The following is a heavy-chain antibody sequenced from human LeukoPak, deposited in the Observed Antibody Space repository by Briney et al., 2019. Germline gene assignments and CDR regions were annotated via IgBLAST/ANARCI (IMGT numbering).Heavy chain of an antibody. CDR3: ARDRQSGNYYGMDV. J-gene: IGHJ6*02. CDR1: GYTFTSYG. CDR2: ISAYNGNT. D-gene: IGHD4-11*01. V-gene: IGHV1-18*01. Sequence: ASVKVSCKASGYTFTSYGISWVRQAPGQGLEWMGWISAYNGNTNYAQKLQGRVTMTTDTSTSTAYMELRSLRSDDTALYYCARDRQSGNYYGMDVWGQGTTVTVSS.